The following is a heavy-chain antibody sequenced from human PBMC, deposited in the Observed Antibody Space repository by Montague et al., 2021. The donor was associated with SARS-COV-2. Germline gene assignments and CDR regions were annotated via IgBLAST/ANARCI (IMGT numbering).Heavy chain of an antibody. CDR1: GFTFNNYA. J-gene: IGHJ4*02. CDR3: AKDRVDDNGWSVDY. CDR2: IGSNGGT. D-gene: IGHD6-19*01. V-gene: IGHV3-23*01. Sequence: YLRLSCAASGFTFNNYAMTWVRQGPGKGLEWVSGIGSNGGTFYGDSVEGRFTISRDNSKNTLYLQMNSLRVEDTALYFCAKDRVDDNGWSVDYWGQGTLVTVSS.